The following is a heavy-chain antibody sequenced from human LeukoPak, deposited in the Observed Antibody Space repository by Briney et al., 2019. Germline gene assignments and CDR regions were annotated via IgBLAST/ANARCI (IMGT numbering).Heavy chain of an antibody. V-gene: IGHV4-59*01. CDR3: ARRIVVVDNWFDP. CDR2: IYYSGCT. Sequence: SETLSLTCTVSGGSISSYYWSWIRQPPGKGLEWIGYIYYSGCTNYNPSLKSRVTISVDTSKNQFSLKLSSVTAADTAVYYCARRIVVVDNWFDPWGQGTLATVSS. J-gene: IGHJ5*02. CDR1: GGSISSYY. D-gene: IGHD3-22*01.